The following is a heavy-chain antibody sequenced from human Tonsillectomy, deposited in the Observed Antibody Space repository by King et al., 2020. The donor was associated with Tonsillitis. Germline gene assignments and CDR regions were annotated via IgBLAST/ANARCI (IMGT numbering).Heavy chain of an antibody. D-gene: IGHD3-10*01. V-gene: IGHV2-5*01. J-gene: IGHJ3*02. Sequence: ITLKESGPTLVKPPQTLTLTCTFSGFSLSTSGVGVGWIRQPPGKALEWLALIYWNDDKRYSPSLKSRLTITKDTSKNQVVLAVTNVDPVDTATYYCARRQSTLVRGIVNDAFDIWGQGTMVTVSS. CDR3: ARRQSTLVRGIVNDAFDI. CDR2: IYWNDDK. CDR1: GFSLSTSGVG.